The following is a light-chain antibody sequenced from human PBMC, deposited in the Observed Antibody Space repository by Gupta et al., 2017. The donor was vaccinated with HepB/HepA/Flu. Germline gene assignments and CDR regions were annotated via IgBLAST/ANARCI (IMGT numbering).Light chain of an antibody. Sequence: DVVLPQSPLSLPVTLGQPASISCRSSQSLVFSDGNTFLHWFQQRPGQSPRRLLYQVSKRDSGVPDRFSGSGSGTDFTLRISRVEAEDVAIYYCVQGTHWPTFGGGTKVEIK. J-gene: IGKJ4*01. CDR2: QVS. V-gene: IGKV2-30*01. CDR3: VQGTHWPT. CDR1: QSLVFSDGNTF.